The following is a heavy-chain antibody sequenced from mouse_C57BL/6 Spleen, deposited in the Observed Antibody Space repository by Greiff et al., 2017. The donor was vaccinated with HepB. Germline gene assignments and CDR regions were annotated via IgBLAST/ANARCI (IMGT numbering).Heavy chain of an antibody. V-gene: IGHV5-17*01. CDR3: AGPYYNLCFDY. CDR2: ISSGSSTI. J-gene: IGHJ2*01. Sequence: EVMLVESGGGLVKPGGSLKLSCAASGFTFSDYGMHWVRQAPEKGLEWVAYISSGSSTIYYADTVKGRFTISRDNAKNTLFLQMTSLRSEDTAKCYCAGPYYNLCFDYWGQGTTLTVSS. CDR1: GFTFSDYG. D-gene: IGHD1-3*01.